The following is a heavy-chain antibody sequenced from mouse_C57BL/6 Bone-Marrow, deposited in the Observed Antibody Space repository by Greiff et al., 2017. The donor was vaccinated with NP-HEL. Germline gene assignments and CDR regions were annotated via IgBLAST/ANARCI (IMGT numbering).Heavy chain of an antibody. V-gene: IGHV5-9*01. J-gene: IGHJ1*03. D-gene: IGHD2-4*01. CDR3: ARRFYYDYDCWYFDV. Sequence: EVQLVESGGGLVKPGGSLKLSCAASGFTFSSYTMSWVRQTPEKRLEWVATISGGGGNTYYPDSVKGRFTISRDNAKNTLYLQMSSLRSEDTALYYCARRFYYDYDCWYFDVWGTGTTVTVSS. CDR1: GFTFSSYT. CDR2: ISGGGGNT.